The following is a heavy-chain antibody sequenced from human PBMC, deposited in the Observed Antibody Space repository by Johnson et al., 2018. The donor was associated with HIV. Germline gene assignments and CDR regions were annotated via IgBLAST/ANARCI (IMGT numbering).Heavy chain of an antibody. J-gene: IGHJ3*02. CDR3: ARGRKSSGYIDAFDI. V-gene: IGHV3-74*01. Sequence: VQLVESGGGLVQPGGSLRLSCAASGFTFSSHWMHWVRQVPGKGLVWVPRINSDGSIISYADSVKGRLTISRDNAKNTLYLQMNSLRAEDTAVYYCARGRKSSGYIDAFDIWGQGTMVTVSS. D-gene: IGHD3-22*01. CDR1: GFTFSSHW. CDR2: INSDGSII.